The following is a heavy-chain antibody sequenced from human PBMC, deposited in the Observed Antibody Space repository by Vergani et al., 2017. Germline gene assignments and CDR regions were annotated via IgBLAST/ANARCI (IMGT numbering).Heavy chain of an antibody. CDR2: FSGSGGST. V-gene: IGHV3-23*01. Sequence: EVQLLESGGGLVQPGGSLRLSCAASGFTFSSYAMSWVRQAPGKGLEWVSAFSGSGGSTYYADSVKGRFTISRDNSKNTLYLQMNSLRAEDTAVYYCAKDLYYDSSGYYYRAFDIWGQGTMVTVSS. D-gene: IGHD3-22*01. J-gene: IGHJ3*02. CDR3: AKDLYYDSSGYYYRAFDI. CDR1: GFTFSSYA.